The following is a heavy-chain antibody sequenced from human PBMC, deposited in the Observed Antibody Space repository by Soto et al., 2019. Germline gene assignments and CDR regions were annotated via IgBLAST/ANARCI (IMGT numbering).Heavy chain of an antibody. CDR1: GGSISSYY. CDR2: IYYSGST. J-gene: IGHJ6*02. Sequence: SETLSLTCTVSGGSISSYYWGWIRPPPGKGLEWIGSIYYSGSTYYNPSLKSRVTISVDTSKNQFSLKLSSVTAADTAVYYCARHGMSSGSYNPEVSYYYYGMDVWGQGTTVTVSS. D-gene: IGHD1-26*01. V-gene: IGHV4-39*01. CDR3: ARHGMSSGSYNPEVSYYYYGMDV.